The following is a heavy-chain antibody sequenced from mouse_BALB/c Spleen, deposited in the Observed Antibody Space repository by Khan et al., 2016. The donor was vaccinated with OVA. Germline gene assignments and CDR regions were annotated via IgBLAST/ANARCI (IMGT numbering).Heavy chain of an antibody. CDR2: INPSNGRT. Sequence: QVQLKQSGAELVKPGASVKLSCKASGYTFTSYWMHWVKQRPGQGLEWIGEINPSNGRTNYNEKFKSKATLTVDKSSSTAYMQLSSPTSEDSAVYSCERVNTRDYWGQGTTLTVSS. J-gene: IGHJ2*01. CDR1: GYTFTSYW. D-gene: IGHD6-1*01. CDR3: ERVNTRDY. V-gene: IGHV1S81*02.